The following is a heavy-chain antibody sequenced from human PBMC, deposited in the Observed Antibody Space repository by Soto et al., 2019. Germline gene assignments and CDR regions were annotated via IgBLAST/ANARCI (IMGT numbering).Heavy chain of an antibody. V-gene: IGHV1-8*01. CDR2: MNPNSGNT. CDR1: GYTFTSYD. CDR3: ARETKIFGVVTAGMDV. Sequence: ASVKVSCKASGYTFTSYDINWVRQATGQGLEWMGWMNPNSGNTGYAQKFQGRVTMTRNTSISTAYMELSSLRSEDTAVYYCARETKIFGVVTAGMDVWGQGTTVTVSS. J-gene: IGHJ6*02. D-gene: IGHD3-3*01.